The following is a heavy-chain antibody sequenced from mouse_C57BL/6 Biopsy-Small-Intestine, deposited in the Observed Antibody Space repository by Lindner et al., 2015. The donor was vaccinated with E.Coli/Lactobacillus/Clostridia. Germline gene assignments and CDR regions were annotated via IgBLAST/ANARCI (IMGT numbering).Heavy chain of an antibody. D-gene: IGHD2-4*01. J-gene: IGHJ3*01. CDR3: ARSKGLYYDYDVGRFAY. CDR1: GYSFTDYN. V-gene: IGHV1-39*01. Sequence: VQLQESGPELVKPGASVKISCKASGYSFTDYNMNWVKQSNGKSLEWIGLINPNFGTSTYNQNFKGKATLTVDQSSSTAYMQLNSLTSDDSAVYYCARSKGLYYDYDVGRFAYWGQGTLVTVSA. CDR2: INPNFGTS.